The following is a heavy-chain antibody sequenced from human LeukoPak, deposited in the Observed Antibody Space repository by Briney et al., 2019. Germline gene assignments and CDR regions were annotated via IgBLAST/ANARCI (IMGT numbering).Heavy chain of an antibody. V-gene: IGHV4-59*13. CDR1: GGSINTYY. CDR3: ARGPPAYNWNPPDY. CDR2: IYYSGST. J-gene: IGHJ4*02. D-gene: IGHD1-20*01. Sequence: SETLSLTCSVSGGSINTYYWSWIRQPPGKGLEWIGYIYYSGSTNYNPSLKSRVTISVDTSKNQFSLKLSSVTAADTAVYYCARGPPAYNWNPPDYWGQGTLVTVSS.